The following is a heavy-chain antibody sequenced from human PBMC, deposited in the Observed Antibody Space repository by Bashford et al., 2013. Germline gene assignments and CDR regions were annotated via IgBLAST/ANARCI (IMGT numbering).Heavy chain of an antibody. D-gene: IGHD2-2*01. J-gene: IGHJ4*02. V-gene: IGHV3-21*01. CDR3: ARDDIVVVPAARFDY. Sequence: VRQAPGKGLEWVSSISSSSSYIYYADSVKGRFTISRDNAKNSLYLQMNSLGAEDSAIYYCARDDIVVVPAARFDYWAREPWSPSPQ. CDR2: ISSSSSYI.